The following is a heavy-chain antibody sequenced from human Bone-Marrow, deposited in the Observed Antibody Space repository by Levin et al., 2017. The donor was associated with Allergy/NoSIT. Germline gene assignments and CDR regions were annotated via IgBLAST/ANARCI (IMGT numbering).Heavy chain of an antibody. J-gene: IGHJ4*02. V-gene: IGHV1-46*01. D-gene: IGHD3-10*01. CDR2: INPSGGST. Sequence: ASVKVSCKASGYTFTSYYMHWVRQAPGQGLEWMGIINPSGGSTSYAQKFQGRVTMTRDTSTSTVYMELSSLRSEDTAVYYCARETYYYGSGSYDEPPRPIDYWGQGTLVTVSS. CDR3: ARETYYYGSGSYDEPPRPIDY. CDR1: GYTFTSYY.